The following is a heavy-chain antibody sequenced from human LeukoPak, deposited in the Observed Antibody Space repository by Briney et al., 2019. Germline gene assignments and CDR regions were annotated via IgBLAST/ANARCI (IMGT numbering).Heavy chain of an antibody. J-gene: IGHJ1*01. CDR1: GGSISSGGYY. CDR2: IYHSGST. CDR3: ARDKGSSWNGDFQH. Sequence: SQTLSLTCTVSGGSISSGGYYWSWIRQPPGKGLEWIGYIYHSGSTYYNPSLKSRVTISVDRSKNQFSLKLSSVTAADTAVYYCARDKGSSWNGDFQHWGQGTLVTVSS. D-gene: IGHD6-13*01. V-gene: IGHV4-30-2*01.